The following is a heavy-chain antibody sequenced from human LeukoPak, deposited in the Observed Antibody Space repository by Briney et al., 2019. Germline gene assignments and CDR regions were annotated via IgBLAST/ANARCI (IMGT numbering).Heavy chain of an antibody. Sequence: SEALSLTCTVSRGSISSSSYYWGWIRQPPGKGLEWLGSIYYSGSTYYNPSLKTRVTVSVDTCKNQFSLKLSSVTAADTAVYYCARHRMYYYDSSGRGVADAFDIWGQGTMVTVSS. J-gene: IGHJ3*02. CDR3: ARHRMYYYDSSGRGVADAFDI. V-gene: IGHV4-39*01. D-gene: IGHD3-22*01. CDR1: RGSISSSSYY. CDR2: IYYSGST.